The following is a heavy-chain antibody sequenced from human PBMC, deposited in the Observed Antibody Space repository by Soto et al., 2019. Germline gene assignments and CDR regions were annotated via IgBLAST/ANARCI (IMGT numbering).Heavy chain of an antibody. V-gene: IGHV1-8*01. CDR2: VSPNSGNT. Sequence: XSVKVSCNAAGCSFSDYDINWGRQAPGQGLEWMGWVSPNSGNTVYAQKFQYRVTMTRDTSISTAYMELNNLRFEDTAMYYCARGSFYSETSTWFAFWGQGTPVTVSS. CDR3: ARGSFYSETSTWFAF. CDR1: GCSFSDYD. J-gene: IGHJ5*01. D-gene: IGHD2-2*01.